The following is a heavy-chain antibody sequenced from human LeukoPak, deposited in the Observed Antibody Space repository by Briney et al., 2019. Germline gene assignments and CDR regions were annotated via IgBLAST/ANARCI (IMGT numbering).Heavy chain of an antibody. CDR1: GFTVSSNY. J-gene: IGHJ4*02. D-gene: IGHD3-22*01. V-gene: IGHV3-53*04. Sequence: GGSLRLSCAASGFTVSSNYMSWVRQAPGKGLEWVSVIYSGGSTYYADSVKGRFTISRHNSRNTLYLQMNSLRAEDTAVYYCAREYDSSGYYYLDYWGQGTLVTVSS. CDR3: AREYDSSGYYYLDY. CDR2: IYSGGST.